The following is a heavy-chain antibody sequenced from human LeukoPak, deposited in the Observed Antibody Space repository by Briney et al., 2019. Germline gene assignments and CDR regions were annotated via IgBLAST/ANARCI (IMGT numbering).Heavy chain of an antibody. CDR3: AKDLGVVGARAPSEGY. V-gene: IGHV3-23*01. D-gene: IGHD1-26*01. CDR2: ISGSGGST. Sequence: GGSLRLSCAASGFTFSSYAMSWVRQAPGKGLEWVSAISGSGGSTYYADSVKGRFTISRDNSKNTLYLQMNSLRAEDTAVYYCAKDLGVVGARAPSEGYWGQGTLVTVSS. CDR1: GFTFSSYA. J-gene: IGHJ4*02.